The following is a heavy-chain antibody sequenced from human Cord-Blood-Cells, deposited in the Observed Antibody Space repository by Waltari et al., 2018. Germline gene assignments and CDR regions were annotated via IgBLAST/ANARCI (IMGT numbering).Heavy chain of an antibody. Sequence: EVQLVQSGAEVKKPGESLKISCKGSGYSFTSYWIGWVRQLPGKGLEWMGIIYPGDSDTSDTPSFQGQVTISADKSISTAYLQWSSLKASYTAMYYCARRRMTTVTNDAFDIWGQGTMVTVSS. CDR3: ARRRMTTVTNDAFDI. CDR2: IYPGDSDT. CDR1: GYSFTSYW. D-gene: IGHD4-17*01. V-gene: IGHV5-51*01. J-gene: IGHJ3*02.